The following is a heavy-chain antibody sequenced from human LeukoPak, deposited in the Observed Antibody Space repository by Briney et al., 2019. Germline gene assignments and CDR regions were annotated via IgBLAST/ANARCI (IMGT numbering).Heavy chain of an antibody. V-gene: IGHV4-59*01. Sequence: KSSETLSLTCTVSGGSISSYYWSWIRQPPGKGLEWIGYIYYSGSTNYNPSLKSRVTISVDTSKNQFSLKLSSVTAADTAVYYCARMEPIEIRYFDWLLPDAFDIWGQGTMVTVSS. CDR2: IYYSGST. J-gene: IGHJ3*02. CDR1: GGSISSYY. CDR3: ARMEPIEIRYFDWLLPDAFDI. D-gene: IGHD3-9*01.